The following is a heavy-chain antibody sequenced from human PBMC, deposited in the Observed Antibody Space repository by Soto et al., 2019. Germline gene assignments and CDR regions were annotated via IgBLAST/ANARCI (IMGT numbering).Heavy chain of an antibody. V-gene: IGHV4-39*01. J-gene: IGHJ5*02. CDR3: ARLHCYSPNCVPLDP. CDR1: GGSIRDDTYY. Sequence: SSETLSLTCTVSGGSIRDDTYYWGWIRQPPGKGLEWIGSIYYSGTSSYNPSLKSRVTMSVDTSKKQLSLRLSSVTAADTAAYYCARLHCYSPNCVPLDPWGQGTLVTVS. CDR2: IYYSGTS. D-gene: IGHD2-2*01.